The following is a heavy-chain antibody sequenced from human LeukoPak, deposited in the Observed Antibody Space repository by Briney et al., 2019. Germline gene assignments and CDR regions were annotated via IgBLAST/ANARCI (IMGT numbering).Heavy chain of an antibody. D-gene: IGHD3-10*01. V-gene: IGHV4-30-2*01. Sequence: SQTLSLTCAVSGGSISSGGYSWSWIRQPPGKGLEGIGYIYHSGSTYYNPSLKSRVTISVDRSKNQFSLKLSSVTAAATAVYYCARGESATMVRGVGSYGMDVWGQGTTVTVSS. CDR1: GGSISSGGYS. CDR3: ARGESATMVRGVGSYGMDV. J-gene: IGHJ6*02. CDR2: IYHSGST.